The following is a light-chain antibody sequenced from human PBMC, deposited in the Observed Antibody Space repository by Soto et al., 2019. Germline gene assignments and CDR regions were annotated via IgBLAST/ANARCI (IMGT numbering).Light chain of an antibody. CDR3: ETWDSNTHV. J-gene: IGLJ1*01. CDR2: LEGSGSF. CDR1: SGHSSYI. V-gene: IGLV4-60*03. Sequence: QPVLTQSSSASASLGSSVRLTCTLSSGHSSYIIAWHQQQPGKAPRYLMNLEGSGSFNKGSGVPDRFSGSSSGADRYLTISNLHSEDEADYYCETWDSNTHVFGTGTKLTVL.